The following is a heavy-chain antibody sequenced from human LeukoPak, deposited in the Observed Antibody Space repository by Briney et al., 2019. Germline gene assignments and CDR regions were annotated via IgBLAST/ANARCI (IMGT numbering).Heavy chain of an antibody. V-gene: IGHV3-33*01. CDR2: IWYDGSSK. J-gene: IGHJ1*01. CDR1: GFTFSGYG. Sequence: GGSLRLSCAASGFTFSGYGMHWVRQAPGKGLEWVAVIWYDGSSKYYAESVKGRFTISRDNSKNTLYLQMNSLRAEDTAVYYCARDFEVGNGFQYWGQGTLVTVSS. CDR3: ARDFEVGNGFQY. D-gene: IGHD1-26*01.